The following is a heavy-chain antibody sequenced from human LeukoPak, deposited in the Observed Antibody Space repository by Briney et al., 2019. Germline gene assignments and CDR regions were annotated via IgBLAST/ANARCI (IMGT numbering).Heavy chain of an antibody. Sequence: GGSQRLSCAASGFTFNSYAMSWVRQAPGKGLEWVSAISGSGDRTFYADSVKGRLTISRDNSKNTHYLQLNTVRAEDTALYYCARGGTNYYYMDVWGNGTTVTVSS. CDR1: GFTFNSYA. D-gene: IGHD3-10*01. CDR3: ARGGTNYYYMDV. V-gene: IGHV3-23*01. CDR2: ISGSGDRT. J-gene: IGHJ6*03.